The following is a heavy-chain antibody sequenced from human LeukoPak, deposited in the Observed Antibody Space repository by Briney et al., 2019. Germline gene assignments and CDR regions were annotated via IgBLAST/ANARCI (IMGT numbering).Heavy chain of an antibody. CDR2: ISGSGGST. J-gene: IGHJ4*02. D-gene: IGHD6-6*01. V-gene: IGHV3-23*01. CDR3: AKDVVEYSSSPDQYYFDY. Sequence: GGSLRLSCAASGFTFSSYAMSWVRQAPGKGLEWVSAISGSGGSTYYADSVKGRFTISRDNSKNTLYLQMNSLRAEDTAVYYCAKDVVEYSSSPDQYYFDYWGQGTLVTVSS. CDR1: GFTFSSYA.